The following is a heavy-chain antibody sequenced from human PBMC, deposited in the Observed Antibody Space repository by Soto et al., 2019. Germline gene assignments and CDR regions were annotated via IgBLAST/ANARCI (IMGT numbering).Heavy chain of an antibody. D-gene: IGHD3-22*01. CDR1: GGTFSRYT. J-gene: IGHJ4*02. CDR2: ITPMFGTP. CDR3: ARDGTLYDSSAYYYLY. Sequence: QVQLVQSGAEVKKPGSSVKVSCKASGGTFSRYTITWVRQAPGQGLEWMGGITPMFGTPNHAQKFQGRVTITADESTSTAYMELSSLRSEDTAMYYCARDGTLYDSSAYYYLYWGQGTLVTVSS. V-gene: IGHV1-69*01.